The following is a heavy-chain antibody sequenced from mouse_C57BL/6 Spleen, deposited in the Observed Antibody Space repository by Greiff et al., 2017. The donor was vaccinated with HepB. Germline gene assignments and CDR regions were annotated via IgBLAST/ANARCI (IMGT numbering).Heavy chain of an antibody. D-gene: IGHD1-1*01. Sequence: VQLQQSGPELVKPGASVKISCKASGYAFSSSWMNWVKQRPGKGLEWIGRIYPGDGDTNYNGKFKGKATLTADKSSSTAYMQLSSLTSEDSAVYFCARDKHYYGSSYLGYWGQGTTLTVSS. CDR2: IYPGDGDT. J-gene: IGHJ2*01. CDR3: ARDKHYYGSSYLGY. CDR1: GYAFSSSW. V-gene: IGHV1-82*01.